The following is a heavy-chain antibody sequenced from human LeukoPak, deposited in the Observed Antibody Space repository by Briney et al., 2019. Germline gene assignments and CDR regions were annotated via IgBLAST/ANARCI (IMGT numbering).Heavy chain of an antibody. CDR1: GFNFRNYW. V-gene: IGHV3-7*01. D-gene: IGHD6-6*01. CDR3: VRGTRSNSF. J-gene: IGHJ4*02. CDR2: IKEDGSDK. Sequence: GGSLRLSCTASGFNFRNYWMSWVRQAPGKGLECVAYIKEDGSDKNYVDSVKGRFTISRDNAKSSLYLQMNSLRVEDTAVYYCVRGTRSNSFWGQGTQVTVSS.